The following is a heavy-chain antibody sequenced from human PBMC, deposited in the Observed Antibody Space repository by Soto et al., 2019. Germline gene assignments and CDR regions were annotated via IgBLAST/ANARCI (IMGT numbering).Heavy chain of an antibody. CDR1: GYSFTSYW. Sequence: GESLKISCKGSGYSFTSYWIGWVRQMPGKGLEWMGIIYPGDSDTRYSPSFQSQVTISADKSISTAYLQWSSLKASDTALYYCAKSTGGTANGMDVWGQGTTVTVSS. J-gene: IGHJ6*02. V-gene: IGHV5-51*01. D-gene: IGHD2-8*02. CDR2: IYPGDSDT. CDR3: AKSTGGTANGMDV.